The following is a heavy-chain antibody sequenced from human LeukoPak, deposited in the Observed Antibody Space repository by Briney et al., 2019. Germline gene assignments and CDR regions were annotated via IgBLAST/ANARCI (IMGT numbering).Heavy chain of an antibody. D-gene: IGHD5-18*01. V-gene: IGHV4-59*01. Sequence: PSETLSLTCTVYGGSISSYYWSWIRQPPGKGLEWIGYIYYSGSPTYNPSLKSRVTISVDTSKNQFSLKLSSVTAADTAVYYCARLNVDTAMVTSSFDYWGQGTLVTVSS. CDR3: ARLNVDTAMVTSSFDY. J-gene: IGHJ4*02. CDR1: GGSISSYY. CDR2: IYYSGSP.